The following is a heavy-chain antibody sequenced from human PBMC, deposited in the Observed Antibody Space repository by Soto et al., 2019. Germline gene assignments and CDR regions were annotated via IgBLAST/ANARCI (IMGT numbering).Heavy chain of an antibody. CDR2: ISGSGGST. CDR3: AKEPTLDSSSPYYFDY. V-gene: IGHV3-23*01. Sequence: EVQLLESGGGLVQPGGSLRLSCAASGFTFSSYAMSWVRQAPGKGLEWVSAISGSGGSTYYGDSVKGRFTIYRANSKNTLYLQMNSLRAEDTAVYYCAKEPTLDSSSPYYFDYWGQGTLVTVSS. J-gene: IGHJ4*02. D-gene: IGHD6-6*01. CDR1: GFTFSSYA.